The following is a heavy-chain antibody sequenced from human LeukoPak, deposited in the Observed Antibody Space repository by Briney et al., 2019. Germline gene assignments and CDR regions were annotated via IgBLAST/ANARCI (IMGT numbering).Heavy chain of an antibody. D-gene: IGHD1-26*01. CDR2: INPNSGGT. J-gene: IGHJ3*02. CDR3: ARERSYGLLNAFDI. V-gene: IGHV1-2*02. CDR1: GYTFTGYY. Sequence: ASVKVSCKASGYTFTGYYMHWVRQAPGQGLEWMGWINPNSGGTNYAQKFQGRVTMTRDTSTSTAYMELSRLRSDDTAVYYCARERSYGLLNAFDIWGQGTMVTVSS.